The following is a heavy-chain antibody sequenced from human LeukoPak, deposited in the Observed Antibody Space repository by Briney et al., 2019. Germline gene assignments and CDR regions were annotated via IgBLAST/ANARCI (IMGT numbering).Heavy chain of an antibody. V-gene: IGHV1-8*01. CDR3: ARGLWEYCSSTSCYRRIYYYYGMDV. J-gene: IGHJ6*02. CDR2: MNPNSGNT. D-gene: IGHD2-2*02. Sequence: GASVKVSCKASGYTFTSYDINWVRQATGQGLEWMGWMNPNSGNTGYAQKFQGRVTMTRNTSISTAYMELSSLRSEDTAVYYCARGLWEYCSSTSCYRRIYYYYGMDVWGQGTTVTVSS. CDR1: GYTFTSYD.